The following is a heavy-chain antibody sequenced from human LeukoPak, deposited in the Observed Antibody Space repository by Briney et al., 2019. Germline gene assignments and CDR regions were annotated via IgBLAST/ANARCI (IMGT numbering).Heavy chain of an antibody. V-gene: IGHV3-23*01. CDR1: GFKFSIYA. CDR2: ISAGGGTT. D-gene: IGHD3-10*01. J-gene: IGHJ4*02. CDR3: VTVAKYYYGSETYYFFEH. Sequence: GESLRLSCTASGFKFSIYAMSWVRQAPGKGLEWVSGISAGGGTTFYADSVKGRFTISRDTSNNTLYLQMDSLRAEDTAIYYCVTVAKYYYGSETYYFFEHWGQGTPVTASS.